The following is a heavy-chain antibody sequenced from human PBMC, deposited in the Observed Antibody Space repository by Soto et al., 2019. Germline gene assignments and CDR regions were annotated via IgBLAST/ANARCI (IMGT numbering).Heavy chain of an antibody. Sequence: PSETLSLTCAVYGGSFSGYYWSWIRQPPGKGLEWIGEINHSGSTNYNPSLKSRVTISVDTSKNQFSLKLSSVTAADTAVYYCARAGGRVYYYYYGMDVWGQGTTVTVSS. CDR1: GGSFSGYY. J-gene: IGHJ6*02. D-gene: IGHD2-15*01. V-gene: IGHV4-34*01. CDR3: ARAGGRVYYYYYGMDV. CDR2: INHSGST.